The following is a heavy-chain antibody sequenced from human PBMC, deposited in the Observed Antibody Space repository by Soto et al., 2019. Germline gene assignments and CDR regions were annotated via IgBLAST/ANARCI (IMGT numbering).Heavy chain of an antibody. D-gene: IGHD1-20*01. CDR3: AHLGITGTTSWFDP. V-gene: IGHV2-5*02. J-gene: IGHJ5*02. CDR1: GFSLSTTGVG. Sequence: QITLKESGPTLVKPTQTLTLTCTFSGFSLSTTGVGVGWIRQPPGKALEWLALTYWDDDKRYSPSLKSWLTISRDRSKNQVVLTLTNMDPVDTATYFCAHLGITGTTSWFDPWGQGTLVTVSS. CDR2: TYWDDDK.